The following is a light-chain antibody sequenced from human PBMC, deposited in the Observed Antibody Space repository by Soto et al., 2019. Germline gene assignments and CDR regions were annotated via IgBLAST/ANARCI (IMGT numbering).Light chain of an antibody. V-gene: IGKV3-20*01. Sequence: EIVLTQSPGTLSLSPGERATLSCRASRSLSSSYVVWYQQKPGQAPRLLIYAASRRATDIPDRFSGSGSATEYTLTISRLEPEDFAVYYCQQQCTFGQGTKLEIK. CDR1: RSLSSSY. CDR3: QQQCT. J-gene: IGKJ2*02. CDR2: AAS.